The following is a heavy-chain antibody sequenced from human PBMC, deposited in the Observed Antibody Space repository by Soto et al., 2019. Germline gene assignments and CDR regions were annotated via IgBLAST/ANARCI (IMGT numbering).Heavy chain of an antibody. CDR3: VTHGLGVSSPPYFDN. CDR1: GGTFSGSA. D-gene: IGHD3-16*01. CDR2: FVPLFGTT. Sequence: QLVQSGSEVKKPGSSVKVSCQASGGTFSGSAVTWVRQGPGQGLEWMGEFVPLFGTTNYAQRFPGRLTITAEESTSTAYMELRTLRSDDTAVYYCVTHGLGVSSPPYFDNWGQGTLVTVSS. J-gene: IGHJ4*02. V-gene: IGHV1-69*01.